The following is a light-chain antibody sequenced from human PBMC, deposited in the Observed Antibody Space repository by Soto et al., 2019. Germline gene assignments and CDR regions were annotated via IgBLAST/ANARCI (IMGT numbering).Light chain of an antibody. V-gene: IGKV3-20*01. Sequence: EIVLTQSPDTLSLSPGERATLSCRASQGVSGNFLAWYQHRPGQAPRLLIYAASSRPTGIPDRFSGSGSGTDFTLTISRLEPEDFEVYYCQQYDSSPPNTFGQGTRLEIK. CDR3: QQYDSSPPNT. CDR2: AAS. CDR1: QGVSGNF. J-gene: IGKJ2*01.